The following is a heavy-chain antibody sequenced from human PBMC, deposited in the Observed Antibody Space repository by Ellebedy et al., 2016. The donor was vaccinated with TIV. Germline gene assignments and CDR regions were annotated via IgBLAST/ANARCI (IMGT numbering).Heavy chain of an antibody. D-gene: IGHD2-8*01. Sequence: PGGSLRLSCAASGFTFDDYAMHWVRQAPGKGLEWVSGISWNSGSIGYADSVKGRFTISRENAKNSLYLQMNSLRAGDTAVYYCARATNGLDLWGRGTLVTVSS. V-gene: IGHV3-9*01. CDR3: ARATNGLDL. J-gene: IGHJ2*01. CDR1: GFTFDDYA. CDR2: ISWNSGSI.